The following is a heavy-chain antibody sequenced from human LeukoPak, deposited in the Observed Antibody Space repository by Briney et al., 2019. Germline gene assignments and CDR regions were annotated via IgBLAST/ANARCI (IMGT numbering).Heavy chain of an antibody. CDR1: GYTFINYG. D-gene: IGHD3-16*01. Sequence: GASVKVSCKASGYTFINYGITWVRQAPGQGLEWMGWISAYNSAYNGNTHYAQKLQGRVTMTRDTSTSTVYMELSSLRSEDTAVYYCAGEKLWSIYYYGMDVWGQGTTVTVSS. CDR3: AGEKLWSIYYYGMDV. V-gene: IGHV1-18*01. J-gene: IGHJ6*02. CDR2: ISAYNSAYNGNT.